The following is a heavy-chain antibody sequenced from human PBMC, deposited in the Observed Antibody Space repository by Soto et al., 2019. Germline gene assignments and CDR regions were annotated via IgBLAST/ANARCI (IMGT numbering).Heavy chain of an antibody. V-gene: IGHV4-34*01. CDR2: INHSGST. CDR1: GGSFSGYY. CDR3: ARGGKQQRTRHYYYYGMDV. J-gene: IGHJ6*02. D-gene: IGHD6-13*01. Sequence: SETLSLTCAVYGGSFSGYYWSWIRQPPGKGLEWIGEINHSGSTNYNPSLKSRVTISVDTSKNQFSLKLSSVTAADTAVYYCARGGKQQRTRHYYYYGMDVWGQGTTVT.